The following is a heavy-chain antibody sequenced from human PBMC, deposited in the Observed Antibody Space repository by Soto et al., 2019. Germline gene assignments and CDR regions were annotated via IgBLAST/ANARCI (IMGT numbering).Heavy chain of an antibody. CDR1: AGSFSGYY. CDR3: ARADGGDSGSWDAFDI. CDR2: INHSGST. V-gene: IGHV4-34*01. Sequence: SQTLSLTCAVSAGSFSGYYWSWIRQPPGKGLEWIGEINHSGSTNYNPSLKSRVTISVDTSKNQFSLKLSSVTAADTAVYYCARADGGDSGSWDAFDIWGQGTMVT. J-gene: IGHJ3*02. D-gene: IGHD1-26*01.